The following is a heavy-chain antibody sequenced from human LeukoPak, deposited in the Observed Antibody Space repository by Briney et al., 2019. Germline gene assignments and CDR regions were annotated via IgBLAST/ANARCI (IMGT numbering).Heavy chain of an antibody. CDR3: ARAEGYGSELDS. Sequence: GGSLRLSCAASGFAFSTYAMHWVRQAPGKGLEWVAVIPYDGSNKYYADSVKGRFTISRENSKNRLYLQMNSLRAEDTAVYYCARAEGYGSELDSWGQGTLATASS. D-gene: IGHD4-17*01. CDR1: GFAFSTYA. V-gene: IGHV3-30*04. CDR2: IPYDGSNK. J-gene: IGHJ4*02.